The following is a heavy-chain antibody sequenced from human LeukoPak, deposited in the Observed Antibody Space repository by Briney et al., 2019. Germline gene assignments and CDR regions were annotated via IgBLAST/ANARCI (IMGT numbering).Heavy chain of an antibody. V-gene: IGHV3-9*01. CDR3: AKGPSSGYDEEDLFDY. D-gene: IGHD5-12*01. CDR2: ISWNSGSI. CDR1: GFTFDDYA. J-gene: IGHJ4*02. Sequence: GGSLRLSCAASGFTFDDYAMHWVRQAPGKGLEWVSGISWNSGSIGYADSVKGRFTISRDNAKNSLYLQMNSLRAEDTALYYCAKGPSSGYDEEDLFDYWGQGTLVTVSS.